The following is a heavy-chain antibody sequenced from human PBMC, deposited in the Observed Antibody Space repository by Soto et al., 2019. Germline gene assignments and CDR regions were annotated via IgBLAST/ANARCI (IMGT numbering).Heavy chain of an antibody. CDR1: GYTFTSYD. CDR2: INPSGGST. J-gene: IGHJ4*02. V-gene: IGHV1-46*03. CDR3: ARDERMSVRGVIIYY. D-gene: IGHD3-10*01. Sequence: QVQLVQSGAEVKKPGASVKVSCKASGYTFTSYDMHWVRQAPGQGLEWMGIINPSGGSTSYAQKFQGRVTMTRDTSTSTVYMALSSLRCEDTAVYYCARDERMSVRGVIIYYWGQGTLVTVSS.